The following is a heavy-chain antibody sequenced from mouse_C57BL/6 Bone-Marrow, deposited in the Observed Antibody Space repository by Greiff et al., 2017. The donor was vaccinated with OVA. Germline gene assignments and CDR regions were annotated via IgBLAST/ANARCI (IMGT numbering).Heavy chain of an antibody. D-gene: IGHD2-5*01. V-gene: IGHV5-6*01. CDR1: GFTFSSYG. CDR2: ISSGGSYT. J-gene: IGHJ3*01. CDR3: ARDYSIFAY. Sequence: EVQGVESGGDLVKPGGSLKLSCAASGFTFSSYGMSWVRQTPDKRLEWVATISSGGSYTYYPDSVKGRFTISRDNAKNTLYLQMSSLKSEDTAMYYCARDYSIFAYWGQGTLVTVSA.